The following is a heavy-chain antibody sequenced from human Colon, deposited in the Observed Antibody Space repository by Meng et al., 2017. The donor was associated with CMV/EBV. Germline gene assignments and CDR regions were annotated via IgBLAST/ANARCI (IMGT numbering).Heavy chain of an antibody. J-gene: IGHJ4*02. CDR2: INGDGSST. CDR1: GFTFSTYW. V-gene: IGHV3-74*01. D-gene: IGHD2-2*01. CDR3: ARRVVVPAAPYYFDS. Sequence: SCAASGFTFSTYWMHWVRQAPGKGLVWVSRINGDGSSTNYADSVKGRFTISRDNAENTLYLQMNSLRAEDTAMYYCARRVVVPAAPYYFDSWGQGTLVTVSS.